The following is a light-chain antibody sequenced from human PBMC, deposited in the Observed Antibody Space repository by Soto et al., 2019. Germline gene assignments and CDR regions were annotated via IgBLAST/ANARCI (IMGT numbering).Light chain of an antibody. CDR3: QAWDSSTACVV. J-gene: IGLJ2*01. CDR1: KLGDKY. V-gene: IGLV3-1*01. Sequence: SSELTQPPSVSVSPGQTASITCSGDKLGDKYACWYQQKPGQSPVLVIYQDSKRPSGIPERFSGSNSGNTATLTISGTQAMDEADYYCQAWDSSTACVVSGGGTKLTVL. CDR2: QDS.